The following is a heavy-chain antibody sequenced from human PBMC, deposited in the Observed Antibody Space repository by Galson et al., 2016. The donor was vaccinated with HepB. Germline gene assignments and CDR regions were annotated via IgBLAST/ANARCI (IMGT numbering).Heavy chain of an antibody. V-gene: IGHV1-24*01. J-gene: IGHJ4*02. CDR2: FDPDYGKT. Sequence: SVKVSCKVSGDRITELPIHWVRQAPGKGLEWMEGFDPDYGKTFYAQTFEGRVTITEDTATETALMELRKLRSEDTALYYCVKNLKTRVNSIGIGRNDYWGQGTLVTVSS. D-gene: IGHD4-11*01. CDR1: GDRITELP. CDR3: VKNLKTRVNSIGIGRNDY.